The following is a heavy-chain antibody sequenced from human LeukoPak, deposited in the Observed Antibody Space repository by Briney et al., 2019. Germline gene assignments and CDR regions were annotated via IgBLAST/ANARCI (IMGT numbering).Heavy chain of an antibody. J-gene: IGHJ5*02. Sequence: GRSLRLFCAASGFTFSSYGMHWVRQAPGKGLEWVSAISGSGGSTYYADSVKGRFTISRDNSKNTLYLQMNSLRAEDTAVYYCAKGAVLRYFDWLSNWFDPWGQGTLVTVSS. CDR3: AKGAVLRYFDWLSNWFDP. CDR1: GFTFSSYG. CDR2: ISGSGGST. D-gene: IGHD3-9*01. V-gene: IGHV3-23*01.